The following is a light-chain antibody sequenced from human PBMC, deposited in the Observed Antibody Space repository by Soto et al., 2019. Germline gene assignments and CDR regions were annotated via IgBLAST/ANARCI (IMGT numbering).Light chain of an antibody. CDR3: QQYGTSQFT. Sequence: EIVLTQPPGTLSLSPGEKATLSCRASQSVTSSFLAWYQQKPGQAPRLLIYGASSRVSGIPDRLSGSGSGTDFTLTINGLEPEDFAVYYCQQYGTSQFTFGQGTRLEIK. CDR2: GAS. CDR1: QSVTSSF. V-gene: IGKV3-20*01. J-gene: IGKJ5*01.